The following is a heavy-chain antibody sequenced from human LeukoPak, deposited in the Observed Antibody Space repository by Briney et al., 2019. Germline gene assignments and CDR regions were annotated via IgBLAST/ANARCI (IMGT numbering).Heavy chain of an antibody. J-gene: IGHJ2*01. Sequence: GGSLRLSCAASGFTFSSYWMSWVRQAPGKGLEWVANIKQDGSEKYYVDSLKGRFTVPRDNAKNSLYLQMNSLRAEDTAVYYCARGDDSGYDYPYWYFDLWGRGTLVTVSS. CDR2: IKQDGSEK. CDR3: ARGDDSGYDYPYWYFDL. D-gene: IGHD5-12*01. V-gene: IGHV3-7*01. CDR1: GFTFSSYW.